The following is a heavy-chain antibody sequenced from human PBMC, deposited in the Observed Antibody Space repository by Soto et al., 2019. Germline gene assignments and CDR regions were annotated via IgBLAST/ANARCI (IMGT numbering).Heavy chain of an antibody. J-gene: IGHJ5*02. CDR2: MNPANAYA. CDR1: GYTFTASN. Sequence: QEQLVQSGAELKRPGASVKVSCRASGYTFTASNINWVRQAAGQGPEWVGWMNPANAYAAYAREFQGRVTMTRDTSTDTAYMELGGLSSGDTAIYYCARAVGIAVTGLDLWGPGTLVTVSS. V-gene: IGHV1-8*01. CDR3: ARAVGIAVTGLDL. D-gene: IGHD6-19*01.